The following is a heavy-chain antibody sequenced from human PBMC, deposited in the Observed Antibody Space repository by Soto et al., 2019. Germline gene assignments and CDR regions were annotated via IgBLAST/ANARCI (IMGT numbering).Heavy chain of an antibody. J-gene: IGHJ4*02. V-gene: IGHV3-33*01. CDR3: ARDRYSGKYYDF. D-gene: IGHD1-26*01. CDR1: GFTFSSYA. Sequence: QVQLVESGGGVVQPGRSLRLSCAASGFTFSSYAMHWVRQVPGKGLEWVAIIWYDGSNKYYADSVKGRFIISRDNSKNTLFLQMRSLGDEDPAVYYCARDRYSGKYYDFWGQGTLVTVSS. CDR2: IWYDGSNK.